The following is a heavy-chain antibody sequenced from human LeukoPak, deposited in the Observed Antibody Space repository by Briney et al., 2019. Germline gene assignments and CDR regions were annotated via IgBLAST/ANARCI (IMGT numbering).Heavy chain of an antibody. CDR3: ARDSRPGYSYDYYGFLLGIEY. J-gene: IGHJ4*02. CDR2: ISASGTIT. Sequence: GGSLRLSCAASGFTFSSYEMNWVRQAPGKGLEWISYISASGTITHYADSVKGRFTVSRDNSKNTLYLEMKSLRAEDAAVYYCARDSRPGYSYDYYGFLLGIEYWGQGTLVTVSS. CDR1: GFTFSSYE. D-gene: IGHD5-18*01. V-gene: IGHV3-48*03.